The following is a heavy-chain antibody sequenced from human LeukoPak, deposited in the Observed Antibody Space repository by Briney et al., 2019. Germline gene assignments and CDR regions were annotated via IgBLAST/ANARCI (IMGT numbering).Heavy chain of an antibody. Sequence: GGSLRLSCAASGFTFSNAWMNWVRQAPGKGLEWVSYISSSGSTIYYADSVKGRFTISRDNSKNTLFLQMNSLRAEDTAVYYCRDPFDYWGQGTLVTVSS. J-gene: IGHJ4*02. CDR3: RDPFDY. V-gene: IGHV3-48*01. D-gene: IGHD2/OR15-2a*01. CDR2: ISSSGSTI. CDR1: GFTFSNAW.